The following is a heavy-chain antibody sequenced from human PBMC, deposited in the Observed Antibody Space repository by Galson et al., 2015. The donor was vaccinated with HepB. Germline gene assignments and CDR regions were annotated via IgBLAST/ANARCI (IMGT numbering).Heavy chain of an antibody. J-gene: IGHJ3*01. V-gene: IGHV1-2*05. CDR3: ARGFDSAGSDNFDV. CDR2: LNPNSGSA. D-gene: IGHD3-22*01. Sequence: SVKVSCKASGYTFTAYYMHWLRQAPGQGPQWMGRLNPNSGSANYAQNFQGRVTMTRDTSISTAYMDLSRLTSDDTFVYYCARGFDSAGSDNFDVWGQGTVVVVSS. CDR1: GYTFTAYY.